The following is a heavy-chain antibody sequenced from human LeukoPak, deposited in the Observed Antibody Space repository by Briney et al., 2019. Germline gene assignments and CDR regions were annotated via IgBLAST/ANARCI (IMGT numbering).Heavy chain of an antibody. D-gene: IGHD5-18*01. Sequence: GGSLRLSCAASGFTFSSYAMHWVRQAPGKGLEWVAVISYDGSNKYYADSVKGRFTISRDSSKNTLYLQMNSLRAEDTAAYYCARDQGYSYGYDAWGQGTLVTVSS. V-gene: IGHV3-30-3*01. CDR1: GFTFSSYA. CDR3: ARDQGYSYGYDA. CDR2: ISYDGSNK. J-gene: IGHJ5*02.